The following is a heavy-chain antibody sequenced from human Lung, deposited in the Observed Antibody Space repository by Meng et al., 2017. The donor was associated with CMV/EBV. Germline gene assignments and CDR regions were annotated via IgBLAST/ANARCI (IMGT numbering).Heavy chain of an antibody. J-gene: IGHJ6*02. CDR2: IYYSGST. D-gene: IGHD6-6*01. CDR3: ARDSYSSSYPYSYYLGMDV. CDR1: GGSVSSGSFY. V-gene: IGHV4-61*01. Sequence: GSLRLXCTVSGGSVSSGSFYWSWIRQPPAKGLEWIGYIYYSGSTKYNPSLKSRVTISVDMFKNQFSLKLSSVTAADTAVYYCARDSYSSSYPYSYYLGMDVWGQGNXVNGSS.